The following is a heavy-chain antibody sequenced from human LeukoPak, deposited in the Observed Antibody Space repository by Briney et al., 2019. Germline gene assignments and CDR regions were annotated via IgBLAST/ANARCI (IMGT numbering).Heavy chain of an antibody. Sequence: GASVKVSCKASGYTFTSYGISWVRQAPGQGLEWMGWISAYNGNTNYAQKLQGRVTMTTDTSTSTAYMELSRLRSDDTAVYYCARAYSGYDFGYYYYYGMDVWGQGTTVTVSS. V-gene: IGHV1-18*01. D-gene: IGHD5-12*01. CDR2: ISAYNGNT. CDR1: GYTFTSYG. J-gene: IGHJ6*02. CDR3: ARAYSGYDFGYYYYYGMDV.